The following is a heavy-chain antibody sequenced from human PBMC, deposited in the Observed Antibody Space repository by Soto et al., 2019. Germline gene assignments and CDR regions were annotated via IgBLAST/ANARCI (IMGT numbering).Heavy chain of an antibody. CDR1: GFTFDDYA. V-gene: IGHV3-9*01. D-gene: IGHD3-10*01. Sequence: GGSLRLSCAASGFTFDDYAMHWVRQAPGKGLEWVSGISWNSGSIGYADSVKGRFTISRDNAKNSLYLQMNSLRAEDTALYYCAKDKITMVREGSSAFDIWGQGTMVTVSS. CDR3: AKDKITMVREGSSAFDI. CDR2: ISWNSGSI. J-gene: IGHJ3*02.